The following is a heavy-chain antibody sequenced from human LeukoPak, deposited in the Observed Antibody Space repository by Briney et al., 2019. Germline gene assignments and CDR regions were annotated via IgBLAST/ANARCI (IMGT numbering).Heavy chain of an antibody. CDR2: IYYSGST. D-gene: IGHD5-12*01. CDR1: GGSITNYY. V-gene: IGHV4-59*01. Sequence: SETLSLSCTVFGGSITNYYRNWIRQPPGKGLEWIGYIYYSGSTNYNPSLKSRVTISVDTSKNQFSLRLTSVSAADTAVYYCARGFDSKSTYFDYWGQGTLLTVSS. CDR3: ARGFDSKSTYFDY. J-gene: IGHJ4*02.